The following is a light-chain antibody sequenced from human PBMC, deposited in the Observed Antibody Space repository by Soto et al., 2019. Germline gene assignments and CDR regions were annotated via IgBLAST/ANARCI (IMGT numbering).Light chain of an antibody. Sequence: EIVLTQSPGTLSLSPGERATLSCRASQSVSSIYLAWYQQKPGQAPSLLIYGASSRATGIPDRFSGSVSGTDFTLTISRLEPEDFAVYYCQQYDSSPTTFGQGTKLEIK. J-gene: IGKJ2*01. CDR1: QSVSSIY. CDR3: QQYDSSPTT. CDR2: GAS. V-gene: IGKV3-20*01.